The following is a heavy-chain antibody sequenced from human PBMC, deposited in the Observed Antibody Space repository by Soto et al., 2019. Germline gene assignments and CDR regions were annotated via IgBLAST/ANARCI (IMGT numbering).Heavy chain of an antibody. D-gene: IGHD2-2*01. CDR3: AKDRDIVVVPAAVNLSGMDV. J-gene: IGHJ6*02. V-gene: IGHV3-30*18. CDR2: ISYDGSNK. Sequence: QVQLVESGGGVVQPGRSLRLSCAASGFTFSSYGMPWVRQAPGKGLEWVAVISYDGSNKYYADSVKGRFTISRDNSKNTLYLQMNSLRAEDTAVYYCAKDRDIVVVPAAVNLSGMDVWGQGTTVTVSS. CDR1: GFTFSSYG.